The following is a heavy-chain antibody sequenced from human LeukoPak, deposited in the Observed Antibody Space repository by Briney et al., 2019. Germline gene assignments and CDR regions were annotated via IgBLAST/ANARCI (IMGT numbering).Heavy chain of an antibody. Sequence: PGGSLRLSCAASGFTFSSYGMHWVRQAPGKGLEWVAFIRYDGSKYYADSVKGRFTIPRDNSKNTLYLQMNSLRAEDTAVYYCAKDVLGGSGYFLFDSWGRGTLVTVSS. CDR2: IRYDGSK. V-gene: IGHV3-30*02. CDR1: GFTFSSYG. J-gene: IGHJ4*02. D-gene: IGHD3-3*01. CDR3: AKDVLGGSGYFLFDS.